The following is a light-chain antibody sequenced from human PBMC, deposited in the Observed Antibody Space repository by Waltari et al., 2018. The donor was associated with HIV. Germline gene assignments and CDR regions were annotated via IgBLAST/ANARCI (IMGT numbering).Light chain of an antibody. CDR3: GTWATSLRAGV. CDR2: ENN. Sequence: QSVLTQPPSVSAAPGQKVTISCSGSSSTIENAYVSWYQHLPGTAPKLLIYENNKRPSGIPDRFSGSKSGTSATLGITGLQTGDEADYYCGTWATSLRAGVFGGGTKLTVL. V-gene: IGLV1-51*01. J-gene: IGLJ2*01. CDR1: SSTIENAY.